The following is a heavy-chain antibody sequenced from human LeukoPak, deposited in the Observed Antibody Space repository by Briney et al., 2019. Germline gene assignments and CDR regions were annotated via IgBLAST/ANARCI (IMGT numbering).Heavy chain of an antibody. CDR1: GYTFTSYG. D-gene: IGHD6-19*01. CDR3: ARGPTFDPKYSSGSPDY. Sequence: ASVKVSCKASGYTFTSYGISWVRQAPGQGLEWMGWISAYNGNTNYAQKLQGRVTMTTDTSTSTAYMELRSLRSDDTAIYYCARGPTFDPKYSSGSPDYWGQGTLVTVSS. V-gene: IGHV1-18*01. J-gene: IGHJ4*02. CDR2: ISAYNGNT.